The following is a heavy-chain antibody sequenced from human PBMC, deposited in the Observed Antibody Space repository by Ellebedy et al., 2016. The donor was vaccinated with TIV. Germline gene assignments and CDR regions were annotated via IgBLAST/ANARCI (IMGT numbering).Heavy chain of an antibody. CDR1: GFDFRFYY. D-gene: IGHD2/OR15-2a*01. CDR3: AKDQLLLGYGMDV. V-gene: IGHV3-7*01. Sequence: GESLKISCAASGFDFRFYYMTWVRRAPGKGLEWVASIKGDGGEKYYVDSVKGRFTVSRDNAKSSLYLQMNSVRAEDTAVYYCAKDQLLLGYGMDVWGQGTTVTVSS. CDR2: IKGDGGEK. J-gene: IGHJ6*02.